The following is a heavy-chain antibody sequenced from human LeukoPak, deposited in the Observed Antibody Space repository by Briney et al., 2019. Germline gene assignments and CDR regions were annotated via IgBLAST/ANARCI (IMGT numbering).Heavy chain of an antibody. Sequence: SQTLSLTCAISGDSVSRNRAAWNWIRQSPSRGLEWLGRTYYRSKWYSDYAVSVKSRITINPDTSKNQFSLQLSSVTPEDTAVYYCARGFSEGVPGAMNSWGQGTLVTVSS. J-gene: IGHJ4*02. CDR2: TYYRSKWYS. CDR1: GDSVSRNRAA. CDR3: ARGFSEGVPGAMNS. D-gene: IGHD2-2*01. V-gene: IGHV6-1*01.